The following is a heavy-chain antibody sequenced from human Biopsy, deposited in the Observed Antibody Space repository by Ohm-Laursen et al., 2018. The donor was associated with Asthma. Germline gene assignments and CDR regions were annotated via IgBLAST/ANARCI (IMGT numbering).Heavy chain of an antibody. CDR3: ARAQDYYDSRGYYRSFDY. D-gene: IGHD3-22*01. CDR1: SGSISSFY. Sequence: SQTLSLTCTVSSGSISSFYWSWIRQPPGKGLEWIGYIYSSGSTNYNPSLKSRVTMSADTSKNQFSLKLSSVTAADTAVYYCARAQDYYDSRGYYRSFDYWGQGTLVTVSS. J-gene: IGHJ4*02. V-gene: IGHV4-59*12. CDR2: IYSSGST.